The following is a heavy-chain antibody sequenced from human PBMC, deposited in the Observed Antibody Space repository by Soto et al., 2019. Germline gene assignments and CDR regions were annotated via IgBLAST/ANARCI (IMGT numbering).Heavy chain of an antibody. CDR3: ARNLLDYYDSSGYSRPNY. D-gene: IGHD3-22*01. J-gene: IGHJ4*02. CDR2: IIPILGIA. V-gene: IGHV1-69*02. Sequence: SVKVSCKASGGTFSSYTISWVRQAPGQGLEWMGRIIPILGIANYAQKFQGRVTITADKSTSTAYMELSSLRSEDTAVYYCARNLLDYYDSSGYSRPNYWGQGTLVTVSS. CDR1: GGTFSSYT.